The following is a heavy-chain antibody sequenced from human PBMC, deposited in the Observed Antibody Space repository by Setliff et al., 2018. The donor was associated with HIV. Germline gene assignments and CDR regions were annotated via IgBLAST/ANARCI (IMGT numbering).Heavy chain of an antibody. J-gene: IGHJ4*02. D-gene: IGHD2-15*01. Sequence: SCKASGYTFTNYYIHWIRQSPGKGLEWISYISHSGTYTNYADSMKGRFTISRDNSKNVVYLQMNSLTAEDAAIYYCARRTLGFDAAGALDYWGQGTLVTVSS. CDR2: ISHSGTYT. CDR1: GYTFTNYY. V-gene: IGHV3-11*03. CDR3: ARRTLGFDAAGALDY.